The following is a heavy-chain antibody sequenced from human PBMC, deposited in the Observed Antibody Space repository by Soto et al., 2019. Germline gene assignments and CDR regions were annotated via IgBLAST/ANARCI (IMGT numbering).Heavy chain of an antibody. Sequence: PGESLKISCKGSGYIFTTYCIGWVRQMPGKGLEYMGIIYPGDSDTRYSPSFQGQVTMSADKSISTAYLQWGSLKASDTAMYYCATGYCSGSICYLVEYWGQGTLVTVSS. J-gene: IGHJ4*02. CDR1: GYIFTTYC. CDR3: ATGYCSGSICYLVEY. V-gene: IGHV5-51*01. D-gene: IGHD2-2*01. CDR2: IYPGDSDT.